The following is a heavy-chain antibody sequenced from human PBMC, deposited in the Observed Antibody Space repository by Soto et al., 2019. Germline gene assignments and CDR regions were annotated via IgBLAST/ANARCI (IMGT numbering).Heavy chain of an antibody. Sequence: EASVKVSCKASGYTFTSYFIHWVRQAPGQGLEWMGIINPSGGGTTYARKFQGRLTMTSDTSTSTVYMELSSLRSEDTAMYYCARESEPFDYWGQGTLVTVSS. J-gene: IGHJ4*02. V-gene: IGHV1-46*03. CDR3: ARESEPFDY. CDR2: INPSGGGT. CDR1: GYTFTSYF.